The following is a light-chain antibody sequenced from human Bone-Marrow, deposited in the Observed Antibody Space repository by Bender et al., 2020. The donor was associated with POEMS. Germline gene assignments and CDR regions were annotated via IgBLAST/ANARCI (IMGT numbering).Light chain of an antibody. CDR1: SSDIGSYDC. CDR2: EFN. J-gene: IGLJ1*01. V-gene: IGLV2-14*01. CDR3: SSCTSSSTLDV. Sequence: QSALTQPASVSGSPGQSITISCTGTSSDIGSYDCVSWFQHHPGKAPKVLIYEFNSRPSGVSNRFSGSKSGDTASLTISGLQAEDEADYYFSSCTSSSTLDVFGSGTKVTAL.